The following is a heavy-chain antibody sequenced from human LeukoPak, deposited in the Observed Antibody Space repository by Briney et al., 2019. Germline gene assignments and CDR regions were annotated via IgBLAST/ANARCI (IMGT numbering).Heavy chain of an antibody. D-gene: IGHD3-9*01. V-gene: IGHV3-23*01. CDR3: AKFFRPNVIFFPLNI. Sequence: PGGSLRLSCAASGFTFNTYAMSWVRQAPGKGLEWVSAISGSGDSTYYADSVKGRFTISRDNSKNTLYLQVNSLRAEDTAVYFCAKFFRPNVIFFPLNIWGQEPWSPSPQ. CDR2: ISGSGDST. CDR1: GFTFNTYA. J-gene: IGHJ4*02.